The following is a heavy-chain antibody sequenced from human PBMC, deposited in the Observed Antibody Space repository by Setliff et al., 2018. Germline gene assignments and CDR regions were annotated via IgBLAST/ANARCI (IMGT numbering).Heavy chain of an antibody. CDR1: GGSISSYF. CDR2: IYTSGST. D-gene: IGHD1-20*01. J-gene: IGHJ5*01. CDR3: VRDLPELTERSFDP. Sequence: PSETLSLTCTISGGSISSYFWTWIRQPAGKGLEWIGRIYTSGSTNYNPSLKSRVTMSIDTSKNQFSLKLTSVTAADAAVYYCVRDLPELTERSFDPWGQGTQVTVSS. V-gene: IGHV4-4*07.